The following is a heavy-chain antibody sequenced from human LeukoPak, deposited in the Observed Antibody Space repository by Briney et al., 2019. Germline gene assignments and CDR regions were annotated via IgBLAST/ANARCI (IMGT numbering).Heavy chain of an antibody. CDR3: AREAPWTYYYYGMDV. CDR1: GFTFSSYW. Sequence: PGGSLRLSCAASGFTFSSYWMHWVRQAPGKGLVWVSRINSDGSSTSCADSVKGRFTISRDNAKNTLYLQMNSLRAEDTAVYYCAREAPWTYYYYGMDVWGQGTTVTVSS. CDR2: INSDGSST. V-gene: IGHV3-74*01. J-gene: IGHJ6*02. D-gene: IGHD3/OR15-3a*01.